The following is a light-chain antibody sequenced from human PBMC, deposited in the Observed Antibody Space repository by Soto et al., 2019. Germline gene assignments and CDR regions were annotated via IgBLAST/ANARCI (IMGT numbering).Light chain of an antibody. CDR2: SAS. J-gene: IGKJ2*01. V-gene: IGKV3-15*01. CDR1: QSISTE. Sequence: EIAMTQSPATLSVSPGERATLSCRASQSISTELAWYQQIPGQPPRLLIYSASTRATGVPARFTGSGSGSAFTLTIGGLQSEEFAIYYCQQGHILPLTFGQGTKLEI. CDR3: QQGHILPLT.